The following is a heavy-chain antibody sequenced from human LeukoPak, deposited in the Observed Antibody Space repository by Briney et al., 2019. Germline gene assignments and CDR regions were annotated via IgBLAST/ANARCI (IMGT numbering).Heavy chain of an antibody. J-gene: IGHJ4*02. Sequence: GGSLRLSCAASGFTVSSNYMSWVRQAPGKGLEWVSVIYSGGSTYYADSVKGRFTISRDNSKNTLYLQMNSLRAEDTAVYYCARGPDCSSTSCYIGVGYWGQGTLVTVSS. CDR1: GFTVSSNY. V-gene: IGHV3-53*01. CDR3: ARGPDCSSTSCYIGVGY. D-gene: IGHD2-2*02. CDR2: IYSGGST.